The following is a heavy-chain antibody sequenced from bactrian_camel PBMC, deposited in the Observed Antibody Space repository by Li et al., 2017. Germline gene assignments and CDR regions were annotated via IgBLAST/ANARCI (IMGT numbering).Heavy chain of an antibody. V-gene: IGHV3S63*01. CDR2: ISSDGAT. D-gene: IGHD3*01. CDR3: APDSSPQMGCY. CDR1: EFTFEDSD. J-gene: IGHJ4*01. Sequence: HVQLVESGGGLVQAGGSLTLSCTASEFTFEDSDVGWYRQVPDFECEWISTISSDGATHYADSVKGRFTISQDNAKSTTWLQMNNLKLDDTAMYYCAPDSSPQMGCYWTRGTQVTVS.